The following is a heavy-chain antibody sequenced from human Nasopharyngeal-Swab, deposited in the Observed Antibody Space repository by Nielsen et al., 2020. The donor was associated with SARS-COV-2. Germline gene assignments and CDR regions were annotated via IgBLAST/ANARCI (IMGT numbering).Heavy chain of an antibody. CDR2: IRQDAREQ. V-gene: IGHV3-7*04. J-gene: IGHJ4*02. Sequence: GESLKISCAASGFPFRNHYMTWVRQPPGKGLEWVANIRQDAREQFYVDSVKGRFTISRDNAKNSVFLQMNSLRGEDTAVYYCTRDIGGKYGYWGQGNLVTVSS. CDR3: TRDIGGKYGY. CDR1: GFPFRNHY. D-gene: IGHD4-23*01.